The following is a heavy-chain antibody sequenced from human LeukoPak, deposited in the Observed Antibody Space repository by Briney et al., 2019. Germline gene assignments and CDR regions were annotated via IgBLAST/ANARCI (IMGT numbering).Heavy chain of an antibody. Sequence: GSLRLSCAASGFTFSSYAMSWVRQAPGKGLEWVSAISGSGGSTYYADSVKGRFTISRDNSKNTLYLQMNSLRAEDTAVYYCANSPYCGGDCRQGDYWGQGTLVTVSS. D-gene: IGHD2-21*02. V-gene: IGHV3-23*01. J-gene: IGHJ4*02. CDR1: GFTFSSYA. CDR3: ANSPYCGGDCRQGDY. CDR2: ISGSGGST.